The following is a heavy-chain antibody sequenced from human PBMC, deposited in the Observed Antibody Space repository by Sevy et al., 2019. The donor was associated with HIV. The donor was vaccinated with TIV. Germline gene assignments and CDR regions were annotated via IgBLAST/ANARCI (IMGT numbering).Heavy chain of an antibody. CDR3: ARGKGSSDY. Sequence: GSLRLSCAASGFTFSSYAMNWVRQAPGKGLEWVSSINAISSNIYYADSVKGRFTISRDNAENSLYLQMNSVRAEDTAVYYCARGKGSSDYWGQGTLVTVSS. J-gene: IGHJ4*02. V-gene: IGHV3-21*01. D-gene: IGHD6-6*01. CDR1: GFTFSSYA. CDR2: INAISSNI.